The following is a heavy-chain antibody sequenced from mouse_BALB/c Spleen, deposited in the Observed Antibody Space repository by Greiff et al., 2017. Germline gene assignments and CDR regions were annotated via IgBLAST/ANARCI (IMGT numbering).Heavy chain of an antibody. J-gene: IGHJ3*01. CDR3: ARHGCWFAY. Sequence: EVKLVESGGGLVKPGGSLKLSCAASGFAFSSYDMSWVRQTPEKRLEWVAYISSGGGSTYYPDTVKGRFTISRDNAKNTLCLQMSSLKSEDTAMYYCARHGCWFAYWGQGTVVTVSA. V-gene: IGHV5-12-1*01. CDR2: ISSGGGST. CDR1: GFAFSSYD.